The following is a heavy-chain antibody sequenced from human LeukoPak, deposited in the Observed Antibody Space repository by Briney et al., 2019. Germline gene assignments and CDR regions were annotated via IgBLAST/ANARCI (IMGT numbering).Heavy chain of an antibody. Sequence: SETLSLTCTVSGGSISSFYWSWIRQPPGKGLEWIGHIYTSGSTNYNPSLKSRVTISVDTSKNQFSLKVSSVTAADTAVYYCARTYSSSSHFDYWGQGTLVTVSS. CDR3: ARTYSSSSHFDY. V-gene: IGHV4-4*09. CDR1: GGSISSFY. D-gene: IGHD6-6*01. J-gene: IGHJ4*02. CDR2: IYTSGST.